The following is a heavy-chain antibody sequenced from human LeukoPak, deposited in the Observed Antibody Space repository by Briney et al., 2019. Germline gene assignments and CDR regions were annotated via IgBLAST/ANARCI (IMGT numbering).Heavy chain of an antibody. CDR2: INLNSGDT. CDR3: ATLMAHLDY. Sequence: GASVKVSCKAFGYTFTDYHMHWVRQAPGQGLEWMGWINLNSGDTNYAQKFQGRVTMTRDTTISTAYMELSRLRSDDTAVFYCATLMAHLDYWGQGTLVTVSS. D-gene: IGHD2-8*01. V-gene: IGHV1-2*02. CDR1: GYTFTDYH. J-gene: IGHJ4*02.